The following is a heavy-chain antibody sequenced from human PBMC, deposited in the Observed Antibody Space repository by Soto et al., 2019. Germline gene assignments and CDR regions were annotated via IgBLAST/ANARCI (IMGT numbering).Heavy chain of an antibody. D-gene: IGHD6-19*01. V-gene: IGHV5-10-1*01. CDR3: ARVGSTRYSSGRYYFDY. CDR1: GYSFTSYW. J-gene: IGHJ4*02. Sequence: GESLKISCKGSGYSFTSYWISWVRQMPGKGLEWMGRIDPSDSYTNYSPSFQGHVTISADKSISTAYLQWSSLKASDTAMYYCARVGSTRYSSGRYYFDYWGQGTLVTVSS. CDR2: IDPSDSYT.